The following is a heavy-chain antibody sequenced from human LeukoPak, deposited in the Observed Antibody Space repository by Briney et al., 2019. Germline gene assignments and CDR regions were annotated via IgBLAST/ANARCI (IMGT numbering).Heavy chain of an antibody. V-gene: IGHV3-7*01. J-gene: IGHJ4*02. CDR3: ASGDVEMATMGNFDY. CDR1: GFTFISYW. D-gene: IGHD5-24*01. Sequence: QSGGSLRLSCAASGFTFISYWMSWVRQAPGKGLEWVANIKQDGSEKYYVDSVKGRFTISRDNSKNTLYLQMNSLRAEDTAVYYCASGDVEMATMGNFDYWGQGTLVTVSS. CDR2: IKQDGSEK.